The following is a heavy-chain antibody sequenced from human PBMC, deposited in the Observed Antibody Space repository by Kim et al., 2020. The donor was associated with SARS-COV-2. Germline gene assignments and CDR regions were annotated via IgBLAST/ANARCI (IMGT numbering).Heavy chain of an antibody. V-gene: IGHV3-21*01. J-gene: IGHJ4*02. CDR2: SI. CDR3: ARDQSSGWGY. Sequence: SIYYADSVKGRFTISRDNAKNSLYLQMNSRRAEDTAVYYCARDQSSGWGYWGQGTLVTVSS. D-gene: IGHD6-19*01.